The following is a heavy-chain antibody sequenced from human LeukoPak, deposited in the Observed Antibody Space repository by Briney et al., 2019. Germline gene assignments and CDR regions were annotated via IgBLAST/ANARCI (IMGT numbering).Heavy chain of an antibody. CDR2: IATKADNYAT. CDR1: GFTFSGSV. D-gene: IGHD5-12*01. CDR3: TTVGGYDYFDY. V-gene: IGHV3-73*01. Sequence: PGGSLRLSCAASGFTFSGSVMHWVRQPSGKGLEWVGHIATKADNYATVYAASVKGRFTISRDDSKNMLYLQMNSLKTEDTGVYYCTTVGGYDYFDYWGQGTLVTVSS. J-gene: IGHJ4*02.